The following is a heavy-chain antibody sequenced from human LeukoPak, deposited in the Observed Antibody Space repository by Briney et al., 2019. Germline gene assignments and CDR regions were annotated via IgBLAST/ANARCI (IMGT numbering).Heavy chain of an antibody. CDR2: IYYSGST. Sequence: ETLSLTCTVSGGSISSSSYYWGWIRQPPGKGLEWIGSIYYSGSTYYNPSLKSRVTMSVDTSKNQFSLNLSSVTAADTAVYYCAREGIVATIRYFDYWGQGTLVTVSS. D-gene: IGHD5-12*01. V-gene: IGHV4-39*07. CDR1: GGSISSSSYY. CDR3: AREGIVATIRYFDY. J-gene: IGHJ4*02.